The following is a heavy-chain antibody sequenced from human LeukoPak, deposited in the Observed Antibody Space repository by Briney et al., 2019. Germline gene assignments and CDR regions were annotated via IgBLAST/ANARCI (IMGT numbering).Heavy chain of an antibody. V-gene: IGHV3-66*01. CDR1: GFTVSSNY. CDR2: IYSGGST. J-gene: IGHJ4*02. CDR3: ARDFPRGRYSYGPAGEY. Sequence: GGSLRLSCAASGFTVSSNYMSWVRQAPGKGLEWVSVIYSGGSTYYADTVKGRFTISRDNSKNTLYLQMNSLRAEDTAVYYCARDFPRGRYSYGPAGEYWGQGTLVTVSS. D-gene: IGHD5-18*01.